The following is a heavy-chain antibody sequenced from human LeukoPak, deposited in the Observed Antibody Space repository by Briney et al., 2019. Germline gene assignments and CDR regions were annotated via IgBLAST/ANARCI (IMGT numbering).Heavy chain of an antibody. CDR1: GGSISSSSYY. CDR3: ARALDSSGWYGPVPFYFDY. CDR2: IYYSGST. D-gene: IGHD6-19*01. Sequence: SETLSLTCTVSGGSISSSSYYWGWIRQPPGKGLEWIGSIYYSGSTYYNPSLKGRVTISVDTSKNQFSLKLSSVTAADTAVYYCARALDSSGWYGPVPFYFDYWGQGTLVTVSS. V-gene: IGHV4-39*07. J-gene: IGHJ4*02.